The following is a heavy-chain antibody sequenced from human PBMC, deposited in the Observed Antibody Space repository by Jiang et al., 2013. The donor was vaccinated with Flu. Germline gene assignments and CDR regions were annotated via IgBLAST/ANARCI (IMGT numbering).Heavy chain of an antibody. CDR3: AETDSADRPREQTR. CDR1: GFIFSDYY. D-gene: IGHD4-17*01. CDR2: ISSSSTYI. J-gene: IGHJ4*02. V-gene: IGHV3-11*06. Sequence: VQLVESGGGLVKPGGSLRLSCTASGFIFSDYYMTWVRQAPGKGLEWVSSISSSSTYIYYADSVKGRFTISRDNAKNSLYLQMNSLRAEDTGIYYCAETDSADRPREQTRWGQGALVTVSS.